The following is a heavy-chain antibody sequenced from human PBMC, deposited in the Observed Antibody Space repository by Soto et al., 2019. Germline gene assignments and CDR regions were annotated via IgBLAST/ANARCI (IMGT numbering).Heavy chain of an antibody. V-gene: IGHV4-34*01. D-gene: IGHD3-9*01. J-gene: IGHJ6*03. CDR3: VRGPSFHYDILTGYSYYYYMDV. CDR1: GGSFSGYY. Sequence: SETLSLTCAVEGGSFSGYYWSWIRQPPGKGLEWIGEINHSGSTNYNPSLKSRVTISVDTSKNQFSLKLSSVTAADTAVYYCVRGPSFHYDILTGYSYYYYMDVWGKGTTVTVSS. CDR2: INHSGST.